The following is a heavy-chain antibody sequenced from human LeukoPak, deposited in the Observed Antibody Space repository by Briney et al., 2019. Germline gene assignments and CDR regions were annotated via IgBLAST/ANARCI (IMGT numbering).Heavy chain of an antibody. J-gene: IGHJ4*02. CDR3: ASARTIFGVVRHYYFDY. D-gene: IGHD3-3*01. CDR2: IYYGGST. CDR1: GGSISSSSYY. Sequence: SETLSLTCTVSGGSISSSSYYWGWIRQPPGKGLEWIGSIYYGGSTYYNPSLKSRVTISVDTSKNQFSLKLSSVTAADTAVYYCASARTIFGVVRHYYFDYWGQGTLVTVSS. V-gene: IGHV4-39*07.